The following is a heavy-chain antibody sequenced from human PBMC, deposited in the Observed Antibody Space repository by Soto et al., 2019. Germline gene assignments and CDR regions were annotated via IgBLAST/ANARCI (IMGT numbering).Heavy chain of an antibody. CDR2: IVVGSGNT. CDR1: GFTFTSSA. V-gene: IGHV1-58*02. J-gene: IGHJ3*02. CDR3: AAGGYYYDSSGQTRIDAFDI. D-gene: IGHD3-22*01. Sequence: GASVKVSCKASGFTFTSSAMQWVRQARGQRLEWIGWIVVGSGNTNYAQKFQERVTITRDMSTSTAYMELSSLRSEDTAVYYCAAGGYYYDSSGQTRIDAFDIWGQGTMVTV.